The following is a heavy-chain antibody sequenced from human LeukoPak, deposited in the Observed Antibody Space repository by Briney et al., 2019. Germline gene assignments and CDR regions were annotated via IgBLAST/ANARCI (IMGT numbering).Heavy chain of an antibody. J-gene: IGHJ4*02. D-gene: IGHD3-22*01. V-gene: IGHV4-38-2*02. CDR3: AREIYYDSSAYDY. Sequence: SETLSLTCTVSGDSLVSGHYWGWIRQPPGQGLEWVGSVYHSGSIYYNPSLKSRVIMSVDTSKNQFSLKLSSLTAADTAIYYCAREIYYDSSAYDYWGQGTLVTVSS. CDR2: VYHSGSI. CDR1: GDSLVSGHY.